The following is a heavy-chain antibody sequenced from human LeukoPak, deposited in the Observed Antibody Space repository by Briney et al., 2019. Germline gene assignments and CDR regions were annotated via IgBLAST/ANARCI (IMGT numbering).Heavy chain of an antibody. CDR1: GFTFSSYS. V-gene: IGHV3-21*01. J-gene: IGHJ6*03. CDR3: ANFGEIYMDV. Sequence: GGSLRLSCAASGFTFSSYSMNWVRQAPGKGLEWVSSISSSSSYIYYADSVKGRFTISRDNSKNTLYLQMNSLRAEDTAVYYCANFGEIYMDVWGKGTTVTVSS. CDR2: ISSSSSYI. D-gene: IGHD3-10*01.